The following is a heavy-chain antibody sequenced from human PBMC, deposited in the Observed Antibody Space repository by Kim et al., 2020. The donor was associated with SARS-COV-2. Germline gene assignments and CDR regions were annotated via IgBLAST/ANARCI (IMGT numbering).Heavy chain of an antibody. V-gene: IGHV3-7*01. CDR3: ARYSGVIVVVPAAGGFDY. CDR1: GFTFSSYW. CDR2: IKQAGSEK. J-gene: IGHJ4*02. Sequence: GGSLRLYCAASGFTFSSYWMSWVRQAPWKGLEWVANIKQAGSEKYYVDSVKGRFTISRDNAKNSLYLQMNSLRAEDTAVYYCARYSGVIVVVPAAGGFDYWGRGTLVTVSS. D-gene: IGHD2-2*01.